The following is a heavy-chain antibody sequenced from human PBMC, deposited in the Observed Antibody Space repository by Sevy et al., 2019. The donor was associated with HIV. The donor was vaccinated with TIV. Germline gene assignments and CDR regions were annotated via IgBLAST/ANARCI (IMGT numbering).Heavy chain of an antibody. CDR2: VSGSGGST. Sequence: GGSLRLSCAVSGFTFTSYAMNWVRQAPGKGLEWVSGVSGSGGSTYYADSVKGRFSISRDDSKNTLYLQMSSLRVEDAAVYYCAGDWGVGNYRAMDVWGPGTTVTVSS. CDR1: GFTFTSYA. J-gene: IGHJ6*02. CDR3: AGDWGVGNYRAMDV. D-gene: IGHD3-16*01. V-gene: IGHV3-23*01.